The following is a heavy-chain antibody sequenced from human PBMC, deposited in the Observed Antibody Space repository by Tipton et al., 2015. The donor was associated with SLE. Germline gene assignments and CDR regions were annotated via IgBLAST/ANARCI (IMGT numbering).Heavy chain of an antibody. CDR1: GVSISSSNYF. Sequence: TLSLTCTVSGVSISSSNYFWGWIRQPPGKGLEWIGSVFRSGSTYSNSSLKNRVTVSVDTSENKFSLRLTSVTAADTAVYYCARTLDALDIWGQGTMVTVSS. CDR3: ARTLDALDI. CDR2: VFRSGST. V-gene: IGHV4-39*07. J-gene: IGHJ3*02.